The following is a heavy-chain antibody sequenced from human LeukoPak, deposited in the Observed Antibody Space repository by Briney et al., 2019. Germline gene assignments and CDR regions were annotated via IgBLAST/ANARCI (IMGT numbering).Heavy chain of an antibody. CDR2: ISSSGRTI. CDR3: ARDLPDTARYFDL. J-gene: IGHJ2*01. V-gene: IGHV3-48*03. Sequence: GGSLRLSCAASRFTFSSYEMNWVRQAPGKGLEWVSYISSSGRTIYYADSVKGRFTISRDNAKNSLYLQMNSLRAEDTAVYYCARDLPDTARYFDLWGRGTLVTVSS. D-gene: IGHD5-18*01. CDR1: RFTFSSYE.